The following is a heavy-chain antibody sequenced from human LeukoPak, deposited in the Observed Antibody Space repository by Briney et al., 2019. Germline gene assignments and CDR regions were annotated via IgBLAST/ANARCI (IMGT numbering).Heavy chain of an antibody. J-gene: IGHJ5*02. CDR2: ISGSGGST. V-gene: IGHV3-23*01. D-gene: IGHD6-13*01. CDR1: GFTFSSYA. CDR3: AKWYSSSWYENWFDP. Sequence: GGSLRLSCAASGFTFSSYAMSWVRQAPGKGLEWVSAISGSGGSTYYADSVKGRFTISRDNSKNTLYLQMNSLRAEDTAVYYCAKWYSSSWYENWFDPWGQGTLVTVSS.